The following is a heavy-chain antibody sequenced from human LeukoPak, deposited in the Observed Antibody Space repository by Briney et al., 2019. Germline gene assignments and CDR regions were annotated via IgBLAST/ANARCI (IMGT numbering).Heavy chain of an antibody. CDR2: INFSGST. CDR3: TRGGSADPFEH. V-gene: IGHV4-59*08. J-gene: IGHJ4*02. CDR1: SGSIGSFY. Sequence: SETLSLTCTLSSGSIGSFYWSWIRQPPGKGLEWIGYINFSGSTKSNSALESRVTISMDTSKNQFSLKLNSVTAADTAVYYCTRGGSADPFEHWGQGTLVTVSS. D-gene: IGHD1-26*01.